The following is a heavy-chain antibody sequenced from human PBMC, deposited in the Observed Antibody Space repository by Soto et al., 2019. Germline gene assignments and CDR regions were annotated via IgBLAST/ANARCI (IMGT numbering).Heavy chain of an antibody. V-gene: IGHV4-39*01. CDR1: GGSISSSSYY. Sequence: SSETLSLTCTVSGGSISSSSYYWGWIRQPPGKGLEWIGSTYYSGSTYYNPSLKSRVTISVDTSKNQFSLKLSSVTAADTAVYYCAIVDTAMGYFDYWGQGTLVTVSS. J-gene: IGHJ4*02. CDR3: AIVDTAMGYFDY. CDR2: TYYSGST. D-gene: IGHD5-18*01.